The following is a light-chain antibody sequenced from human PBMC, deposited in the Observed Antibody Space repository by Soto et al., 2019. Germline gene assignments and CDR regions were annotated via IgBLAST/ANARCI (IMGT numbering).Light chain of an antibody. J-gene: IGKJ1*01. CDR2: KAS. V-gene: IGKV1-5*03. Sequence: DKQITNSSSTLPGCKADRVTITCRASQTISSWLAWYQQKPGKAPKLLIYKASTLKSGVPSRFSGSGSGTEFTLTICCLQPDDLATYCCQRDTSHLEGIGQGTKVDVK. CDR3: QRDTSHLEG. CDR1: QTISSW.